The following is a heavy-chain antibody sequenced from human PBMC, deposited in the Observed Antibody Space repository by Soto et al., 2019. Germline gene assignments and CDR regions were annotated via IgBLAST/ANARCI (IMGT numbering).Heavy chain of an antibody. CDR3: TRDQTYAGKYYDY. D-gene: IGHD6-13*01. CDR2: SNTDGSSV. V-gene: IGHV3-74*01. CDR1: GFTFSSYW. J-gene: IGHJ4*02. Sequence: EVQLVESGGGLVQPGGSLRLSCAASGFTFSSYWMHWVRQAPGKGLVWVSRSNTDGSSVDYADSVKGRFTISRDNAKNTLYLQMNSLRIEDTAVYYCTRDQTYAGKYYDYWGQGTLVTVSS.